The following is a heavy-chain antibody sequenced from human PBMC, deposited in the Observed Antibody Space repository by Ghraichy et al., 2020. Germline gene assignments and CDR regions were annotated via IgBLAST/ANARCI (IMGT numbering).Heavy chain of an antibody. J-gene: IGHJ4*02. CDR1: DGSINSRSYY. Sequence: SETLSLTCSVSDGSINSRSYYWGWIRQPPGKGLEWLGTIYYNGGTFYSPSLKSRVTVSLDTPKNQFSVKLSSVTAADTAVYYCARSDDSGNHGVDYFDYWGQGILVTVSS. CDR3: ARSDDSGNHGVDYFDY. V-gene: IGHV4-39*01. CDR2: IYYNGGT. D-gene: IGHD4-17*01.